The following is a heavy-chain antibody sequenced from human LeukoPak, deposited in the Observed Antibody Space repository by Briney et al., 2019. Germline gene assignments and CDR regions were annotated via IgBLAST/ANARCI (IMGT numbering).Heavy chain of an antibody. CDR3: VLASYSSTWYLDS. V-gene: IGHV3-21*01. CDR1: GFTFRRYS. Sequence: GGSLRLSCEVSGFTFRRYSMNWVRQAPGKGLEWVSAISTKSDYIYYGDSVKGRFTVSRDDPKNSLYLQMNSLRAEDTALYYCVLASYSSTWYLDSWGQGTLVTVSS. J-gene: IGHJ4*02. CDR2: ISTKSDYI. D-gene: IGHD6-13*01.